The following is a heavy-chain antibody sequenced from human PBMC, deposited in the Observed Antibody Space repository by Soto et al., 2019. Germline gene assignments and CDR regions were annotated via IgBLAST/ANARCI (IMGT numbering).Heavy chain of an antibody. V-gene: IGHV4-30-4*01. J-gene: IGHJ4*02. CDR1: GGSISSGDYY. Sequence: PSETLSLTCTVSGGSISSGDYYWSWIRQPPGKGLEWIGYIYYSGSTYYNPSLKSRVTISVDTSKNQFSLKLSSVTAADTAVYYCAGTPNYYYDSSGYFDYWGQGTLVTLSS. D-gene: IGHD3-22*01. CDR3: AGTPNYYYDSSGYFDY. CDR2: IYYSGST.